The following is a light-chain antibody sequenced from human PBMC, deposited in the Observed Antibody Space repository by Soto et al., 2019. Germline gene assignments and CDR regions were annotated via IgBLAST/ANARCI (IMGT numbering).Light chain of an antibody. J-gene: IGLJ2*01. CDR2: GNS. CDR1: SSNIGAGYD. Sequence: QSVLTQPPSVSGAPGQRVTISCTGSSSNIGAGYDVHWYQQLPGTAPKLLIYGNSNRPSGVPDRFSGSKSGTSASLAITGLQAEGEADYYCQSYDSSLSGYVVFGGGTKLT. CDR3: QSYDSSLSGYVV. V-gene: IGLV1-40*01.